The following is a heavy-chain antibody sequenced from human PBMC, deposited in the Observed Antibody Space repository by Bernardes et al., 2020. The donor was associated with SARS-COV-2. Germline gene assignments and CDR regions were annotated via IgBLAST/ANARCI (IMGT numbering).Heavy chain of an antibody. CDR3: VRGSPPGISGGPWTSEY. CDR1: GFPFGDYW. CDR2: MNMDGSTK. V-gene: IGHV3-74*01. J-gene: IGHJ4*02. Sequence: GGSLRLSCVASGFPFGDYWMHWVRQVPGKGLVWVSRMNMDGSTKDYAASVKGRFTISRDNAKNTLYLQMNNLRLDDRAVYYCVRGSPPGISGGPWTSEYWGQGTLVTVSS. D-gene: IGHD3-3*02.